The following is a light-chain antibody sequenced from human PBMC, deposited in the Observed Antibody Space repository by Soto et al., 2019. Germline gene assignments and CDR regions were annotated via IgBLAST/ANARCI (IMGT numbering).Light chain of an antibody. J-gene: IGLJ2*01. CDR1: SSDVGGYNY. V-gene: IGLV2-14*03. CDR3: SSYTTSRTLV. CDR2: DVT. Sequence: QSALTQRAFVSGSPGQSVTISCTGTSSDVGGYNYVSWYQQHPGKAPKLMIYDVTNRPSGISNRFSGSKSGNTASLTISGLQAEDEADYYCSSYTTSRTLVFGGGTKVTVL.